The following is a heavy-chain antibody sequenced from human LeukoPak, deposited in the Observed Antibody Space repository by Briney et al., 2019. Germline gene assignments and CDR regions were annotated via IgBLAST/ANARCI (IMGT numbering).Heavy chain of an antibody. Sequence: TGGSLRLSCVASGFTFSSYWMSWVRQAPGRGRQWVANIKQDGTDKYYVDSVKGRFTISRDSAKNSLYLQMNSVRAEDTAVYYCAREWVSTDYSGEGTLVSVS. V-gene: IGHV3-7*01. CDR1: GFTFSSYW. CDR2: IKQDGTDK. CDR3: AREWVSTDY. D-gene: IGHD5/OR15-5a*01. J-gene: IGHJ4*02.